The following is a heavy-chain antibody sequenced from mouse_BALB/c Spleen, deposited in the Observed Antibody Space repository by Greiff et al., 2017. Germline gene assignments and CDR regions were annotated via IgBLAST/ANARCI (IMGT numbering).Heavy chain of an antibody. J-gene: IGHJ4*01. CDR3: ARPYYYGSSSYAMDY. CDR2: ISSGGSYT. Sequence: EVMLVESGGGLVKPGGSLKLSCAASGFTFSSYAMSWVRQTPEKRLEWVATISSGGSYTYYPDSVKGRFTISRDNAKNTLYLQMSSLRSEDTAMYYCARPYYYGSSSYAMDYWGQGTSVTVSS. D-gene: IGHD1-1*01. CDR1: GFTFSSYA. V-gene: IGHV5-9-1*01.